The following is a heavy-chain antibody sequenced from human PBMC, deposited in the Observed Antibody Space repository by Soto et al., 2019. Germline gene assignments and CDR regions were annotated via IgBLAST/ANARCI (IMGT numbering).Heavy chain of an antibody. J-gene: IGHJ4*02. Sequence: EVQLLESGGGLVQPGGSLRLSCAASGFTFSSYAMSWDRQAPGKGLEWVSAISGSGGSTYYADSVKGRFTISRDNSKNTLYLQMNSLRAEDTAVYYCAKVRSYSSGWSDYWGQGTLVTVSS. V-gene: IGHV3-23*01. CDR1: GFTFSSYA. CDR2: ISGSGGST. D-gene: IGHD6-19*01. CDR3: AKVRSYSSGWSDY.